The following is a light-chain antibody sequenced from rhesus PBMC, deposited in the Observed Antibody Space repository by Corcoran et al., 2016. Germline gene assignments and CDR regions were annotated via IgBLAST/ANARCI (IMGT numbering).Light chain of an antibody. J-gene: IGKJ2*01. Sequence: DIQMTQSPSSLSASVGDTVTITCRISQDIRSYLNWFQQKPGKAPKLLINAASSLQSGVPSRFSGSGSGTDFTLTISSLQSEDFATYYCQHYSSSPYSFGQGTKVEIK. CDR3: QHYSSSPYS. CDR2: AAS. CDR1: QDIRSY. V-gene: IGKV1-28*02.